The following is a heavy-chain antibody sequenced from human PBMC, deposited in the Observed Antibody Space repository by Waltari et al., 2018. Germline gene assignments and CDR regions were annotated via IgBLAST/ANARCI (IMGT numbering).Heavy chain of an antibody. Sequence: QVQLVEAGGGVVQPGRSLPLTCEGSGFTFSNYAINWVRQTPGKGREGVAIISYDAQYKYYADSVKGRNSISRDNHKNTAYLEMNSLRPEDTAVYYCSRGGQWLVLYSFDYWGQGTLVTVSS. CDR3: SRGGQWLVLYSFDY. J-gene: IGHJ4*02. CDR2: ISYDAQYK. V-gene: IGHV3-30*04. CDR1: GFTFSNYA. D-gene: IGHD6-19*01.